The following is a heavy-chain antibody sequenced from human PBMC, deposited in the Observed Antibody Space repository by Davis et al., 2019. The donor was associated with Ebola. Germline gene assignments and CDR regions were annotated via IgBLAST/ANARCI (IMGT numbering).Heavy chain of an antibody. V-gene: IGHV3-53*01. CDR2: IYSGGST. J-gene: IGHJ6*02. Sequence: GESLKISCAASGFTVSSNYMSWVRQAPGKGLEWVSVIYSGGSTYYADSVKGRFTISRHNSKNTLYLQMSSLRAEDTAVYYCARGLQTRWRVGWGMDVWGQGTTVTISS. CDR1: GFTVSSNY. D-gene: IGHD3-16*01. CDR3: ARGLQTRWRVGWGMDV.